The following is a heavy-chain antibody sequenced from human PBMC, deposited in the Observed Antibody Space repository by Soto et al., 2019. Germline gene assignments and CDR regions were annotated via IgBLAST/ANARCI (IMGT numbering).Heavy chain of an antibody. CDR2: ISGPSIYI. V-gene: IGHV3-21*01. Sequence: EVQLVESGGGLVKPGGSLRLSCVASGFTFSGYSINWVRQAPGKGLEWVSYISGPSIYIYYADSVKGRFTISRDKAKIEVYLQMSSLRDEDKAVYYCSRGFRNWFNVWGQGTTVSVSS. CDR1: GFTFSGYS. J-gene: IGHJ6*02. CDR3: SRGFRNWFNV. D-gene: IGHD3-10*01.